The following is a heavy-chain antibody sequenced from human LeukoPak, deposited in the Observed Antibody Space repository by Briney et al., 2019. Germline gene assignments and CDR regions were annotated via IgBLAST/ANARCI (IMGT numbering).Heavy chain of an antibody. J-gene: IGHJ4*02. CDR3: AKDRALWFGESSFDY. CDR2: LSGSGVNT. Sequence: QPGGSLRLSCAASGFTFSSYAMSWVRQAPGKGLEWVSVLSGSGVNTYYADSVKGRFTLSRDNSKNTLYLQMNSLRAEDTAVYYCAKDRALWFGESSFDYWGQGTLVTVSS. V-gene: IGHV3-23*01. CDR1: GFTFSSYA. D-gene: IGHD3-10*01.